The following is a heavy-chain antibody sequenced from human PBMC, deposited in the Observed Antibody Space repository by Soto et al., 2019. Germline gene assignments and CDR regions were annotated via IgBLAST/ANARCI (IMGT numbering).Heavy chain of an antibody. D-gene: IGHD3-9*01. V-gene: IGHV2-5*02. CDR2: IYWDDDK. CDR3: GHRLVSFDY. J-gene: IGHJ4*02. CDR1: GFSLSTSGVG. Sequence: QITLKESGPTLVQPTQPLTLTCTFSGFSLSTSGVGVGWISQPPGKALEWLALIYWDDDKRYSPSLKSRLTNTKDTSKSQVVLTMTNMDPVDTASYYCGHRLVSFDYWGQGTLVNVSS.